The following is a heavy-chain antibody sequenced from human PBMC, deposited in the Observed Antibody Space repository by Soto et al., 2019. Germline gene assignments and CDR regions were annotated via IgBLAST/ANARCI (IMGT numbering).Heavy chain of an antibody. CDR1: GASISSDGYS. V-gene: IGHV4-30-2*01. J-gene: IGHJ4*02. D-gene: IGHD2-2*01. Sequence: SETLSLSCTVSGASISSDGYSWSWIRQPPGKGLEWIGYFYHDGTAYYNPSLRSRVTISVDKSKNQFSLRLISVTAADTAVYYCAGSRYCSSTTCYFFDYWGQGALVTVSS. CDR2: FYHDGTA. CDR3: AGSRYCSSTTCYFFDY.